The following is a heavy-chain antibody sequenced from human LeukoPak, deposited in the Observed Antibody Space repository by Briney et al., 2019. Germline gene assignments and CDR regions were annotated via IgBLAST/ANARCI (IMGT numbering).Heavy chain of an antibody. J-gene: IGHJ4*02. D-gene: IGHD4-11*01. V-gene: IGHV3-33*06. CDR3: AKDAQRGFDFSNSLES. Sequence: PGRSLRLSCATSGFTFSHYGMHWVRQAPGKGLEWVAVICNDGTDKYYGDSVKGRFTISRDNSKNTVYLQMNSLRVEDTAVYYCAKDAQRGFDFSNSLESWGQGTLVTVSS. CDR1: GFTFSHYG. CDR2: ICNDGTDK.